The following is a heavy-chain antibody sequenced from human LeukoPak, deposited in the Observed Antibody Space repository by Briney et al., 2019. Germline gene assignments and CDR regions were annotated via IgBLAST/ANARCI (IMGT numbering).Heavy chain of an antibody. J-gene: IGHJ3*02. CDR3: ATDRFREYCSSTSCWGAFDI. D-gene: IGHD2-2*01. V-gene: IGHV1-18*01. Sequence: ASVKVSCKASGYTFTSYGISWVRQAPGQGLEWMGWISAYNGNTNYAQKFQGRVTMTTDTSTSTDYMELRSLRAEDTAVYYCATDRFREYCSSTSCWGAFDIWGQGTMVTVSS. CDR2: ISAYNGNT. CDR1: GYTFTSYG.